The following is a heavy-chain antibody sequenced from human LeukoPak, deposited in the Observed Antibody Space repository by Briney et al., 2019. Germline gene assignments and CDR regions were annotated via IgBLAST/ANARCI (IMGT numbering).Heavy chain of an antibody. CDR1: GFSLSTTGVG. CDR2: IYWDDDK. D-gene: IGHD3-22*01. Sequence: ESGPTPVNPTQTLTLTCTFSGFSLSTTGVGVGWIRPPPGKALEWLALIYWDDDKRYSSSLKSRLTITKDTSKNQVVLTMTNVDPVDTATYYCAHWHSFDSSGYYSRFDYCGQGTLVTVSS. J-gene: IGHJ4*02. CDR3: AHWHSFDSSGYYSRFDY. V-gene: IGHV2-5*02.